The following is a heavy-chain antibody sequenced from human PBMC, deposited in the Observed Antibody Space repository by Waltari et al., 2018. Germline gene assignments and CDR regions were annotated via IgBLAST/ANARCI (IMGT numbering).Heavy chain of an antibody. D-gene: IGHD3-10*01. CDR3: ARTSGSYMGDAFDI. CDR1: GFTFSSYS. J-gene: IGHJ3*02. Sequence: EVQLVESGGGLVKPGGSLRLSCAASGFTFSSYSMNWVRQAPGKGLEWVSSISSSSSYIYYADSVKGRFTISRDNAKNSLYLQMNSLIAEDTAVYYCARTSGSYMGDAFDIWGQGTMVTVSS. V-gene: IGHV3-21*01. CDR2: ISSSSSYI.